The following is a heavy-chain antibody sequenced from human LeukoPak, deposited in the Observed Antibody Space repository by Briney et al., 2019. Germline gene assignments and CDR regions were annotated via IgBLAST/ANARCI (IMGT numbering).Heavy chain of an antibody. D-gene: IGHD6-19*01. CDR2: VYYGGTT. CDR3: ARVVAGTKDFQH. CDR1: GGPISSPNHF. Sequence: SETLSLTCTVSGGPISSPNHFWGWVRQAPGKGLEWIGSVYYGGTTYSNPSLKSRVTMSADTPKNQFSLTLSSVTAADTAVYYCARVVAGTKDFQHWGQGTLVTVSS. J-gene: IGHJ1*01. V-gene: IGHV4-39*01.